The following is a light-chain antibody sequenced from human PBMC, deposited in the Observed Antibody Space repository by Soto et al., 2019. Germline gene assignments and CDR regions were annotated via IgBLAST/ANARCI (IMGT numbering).Light chain of an antibody. CDR3: SSYRASSTTHYV. Sequence: QSALTQPASLSGSPGQSITISCTGTSSDVGGYNYVSWYQQHPGKAPKLMIYAVSNRPSGVSNRFSGSKSGNTASLTISGLQAEDEADYYCSSYRASSTTHYVFGTGTKVTVL. J-gene: IGLJ1*01. V-gene: IGLV2-14*03. CDR1: SSDVGGYNY. CDR2: AVS.